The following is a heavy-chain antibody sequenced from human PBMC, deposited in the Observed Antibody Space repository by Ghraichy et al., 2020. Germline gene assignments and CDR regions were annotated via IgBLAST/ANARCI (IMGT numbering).Heavy chain of an antibody. CDR2: IYYNGST. CDR3: ARLPITGIARGYLNS. J-gene: IGHJ4*02. CDR1: GGSISSSSHY. V-gene: IGHV4-39*01. Sequence: SETLSLTCTVSGGSISSSSHYWGWIRQPPGKGLEWIGNIYYNGSTYYNPSLKSRVTMSVDTSKNQFSLNLDSVTAADTAIYYCARLPITGIARGYLNSGSQGPLLSVPP. D-gene: IGHD1-20*01.